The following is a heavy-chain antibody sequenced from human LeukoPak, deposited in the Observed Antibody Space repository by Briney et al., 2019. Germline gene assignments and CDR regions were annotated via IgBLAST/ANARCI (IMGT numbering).Heavy chain of an antibody. Sequence: SGGSLRLSCAASGFTFSRYSMNWVRQAPGKGLEWVSSISSSSSYIYYADSVKGRFTISRDDAKNSLYLQMNSLRAEDTAVYYCARSGSAVVVTAIPDYWGQGTLVTVSS. CDR2: ISSSSSYI. J-gene: IGHJ4*02. V-gene: IGHV3-21*01. CDR1: GFTFSRYS. D-gene: IGHD2-21*02. CDR3: ARSGSAVVVTAIPDY.